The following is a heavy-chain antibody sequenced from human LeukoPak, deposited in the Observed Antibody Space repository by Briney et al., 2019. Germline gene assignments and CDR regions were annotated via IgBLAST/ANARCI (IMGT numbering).Heavy chain of an antibody. J-gene: IGHJ5*02. CDR3: ARGGIQLWSNNWVDP. Sequence: SETLSLTCTVSGGSISSYYWSWIRQPPGKGLEWIGYIYYSGSTNYNPSLKSRVTISVDTSKNQFSLKLSSVTAADTAVYYCARGGIQLWSNNWVDPWGQGILVTVSS. CDR1: GGSISSYY. D-gene: IGHD5-18*01. CDR2: IYYSGST. V-gene: IGHV4-59*08.